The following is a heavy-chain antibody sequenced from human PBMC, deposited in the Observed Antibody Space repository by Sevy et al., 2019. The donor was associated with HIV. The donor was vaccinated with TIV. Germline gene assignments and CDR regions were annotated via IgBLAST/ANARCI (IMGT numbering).Heavy chain of an antibody. Sequence: GGSLRLSCAASRFTVNNNYMTWVRQAPGKGLEGISIIYSDGTTYHADSVKDRFNISRDNSKNMLYLQMNNLRVEDTAVYYCARGKTGYGYALSYRGQGTLVTVSS. J-gene: IGHJ4*02. V-gene: IGHV3-66*01. D-gene: IGHD5-18*01. CDR2: IYSDGTT. CDR1: RFTVNNNY. CDR3: ARGKTGYGYALSY.